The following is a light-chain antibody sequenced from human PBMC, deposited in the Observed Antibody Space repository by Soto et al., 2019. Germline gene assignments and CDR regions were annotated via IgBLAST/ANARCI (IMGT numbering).Light chain of an antibody. CDR3: QAWDTSTVV. CDR1: ELGDKY. Sequence: SYELTQPPSVSVSPGQTASITCFGDELGDKYAFWYQQKPGQSPVLVISQDTERPSGIPERFSGSNSGNTATLTISGTQAMDEADYYCQAWDTSTVVFGGWTKLTVL. CDR2: QDT. V-gene: IGLV3-1*01. J-gene: IGLJ2*01.